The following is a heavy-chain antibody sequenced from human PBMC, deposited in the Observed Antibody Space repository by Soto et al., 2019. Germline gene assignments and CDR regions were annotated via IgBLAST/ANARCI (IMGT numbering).Heavy chain of an antibody. J-gene: IGHJ6*02. V-gene: IGHV1-69*13. CDR1: GGTFSSYA. CDR2: IIPIFGTA. D-gene: IGHD2-2*01. CDR3: ARKGVVPAAMSGYYYYGMDV. Sequence: ASVKVSCKASGGTFSSYAISWVRQAPGQGLEWMGGIIPIFGTANYAQKFQGRVTITADESTSTAYMELSSLRSEDTAVYYCARKGVVPAAMSGYYYYGMDVWGQGTTVTVSS.